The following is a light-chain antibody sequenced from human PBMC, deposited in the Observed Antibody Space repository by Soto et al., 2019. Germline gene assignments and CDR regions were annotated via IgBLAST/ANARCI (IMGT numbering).Light chain of an antibody. J-gene: IGLJ2*01. CDR2: DVS. V-gene: IGLV2-14*01. CDR1: SSDVGGYNY. Sequence: QSVLTQPASVSGSPGQSITISCTGTSSDVGGYNYVSWYQQHPGKAPKLMIYDVSNRPSGVSNRFSGSKSGNTASLTISGLQDEDEADYYCSSYTCSSTLVVFGGGTKLTVL. CDR3: SSYTCSSTLVV.